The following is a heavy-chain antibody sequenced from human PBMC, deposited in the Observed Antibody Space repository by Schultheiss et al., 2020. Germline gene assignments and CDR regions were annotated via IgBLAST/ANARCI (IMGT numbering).Heavy chain of an antibody. CDR3: TTAPDDYIWGSYRSDYYYYMDV. J-gene: IGHJ6*03. CDR2: ISWNSGSI. V-gene: IGHV3-9*01. Sequence: GGSLRLSCAASGFTFDDYAMHWVRQAPGKGLEWVSGISWNSGSIGYADSVKGRFTISRDNAKNSLYLQMNSLRAEDTALYYCTTAPDDYIWGSYRSDYYYYMDVWGKGTTVTVSS. CDR1: GFTFDDYA. D-gene: IGHD3-16*02.